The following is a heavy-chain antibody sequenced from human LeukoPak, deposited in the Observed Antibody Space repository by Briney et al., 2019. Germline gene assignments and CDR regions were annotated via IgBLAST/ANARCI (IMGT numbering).Heavy chain of an antibody. D-gene: IGHD2-2*01. CDR2: INHSGST. Sequence: SETLCLTCAVYGGSFCGYYWSWIRQPPGKGLEWIGEINHSGSTNYNPSLKSRVTISVDTSKNQFSLKLSSVTAADTAVYYCARGFPTDCSSTSCYDVRGEPDYGMDVWGKGTTVTVSS. J-gene: IGHJ6*04. CDR1: GGSFCGYY. CDR3: ARGFPTDCSSTSCYDVRGEPDYGMDV. V-gene: IGHV4-34*01.